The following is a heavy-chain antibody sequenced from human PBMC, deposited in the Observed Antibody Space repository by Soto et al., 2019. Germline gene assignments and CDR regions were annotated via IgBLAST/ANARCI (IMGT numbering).Heavy chain of an antibody. CDR2: MFYSGLT. V-gene: IGHV4-39*01. Sequence: SETLSLTCSVSGYSVSSSDYYWAWIRQPPGKGLEWIGSMFYSGLTYYNPSLKSRVTLSVDTSKNHFSVRLNSVTAADTAVYYCAPLTVSLSGPYGIHVWGQGTTVTVS. D-gene: IGHD2-15*01. CDR1: GYSVSSSDYY. CDR3: APLTVSLSGPYGIHV. J-gene: IGHJ6*02.